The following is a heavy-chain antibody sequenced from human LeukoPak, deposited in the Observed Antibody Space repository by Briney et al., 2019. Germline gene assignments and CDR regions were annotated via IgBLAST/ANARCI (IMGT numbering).Heavy chain of an antibody. Sequence: SETLSLICTVSGGSIRNFYWSWIRQPPGKGLEWIGYIYYSGTTKYNPSLKSRVTISVDTSKNQFSLKLNSVTAADTAAYHCARNHGGWFDSWGQGTLVTVSS. CDR2: IYYSGTT. CDR1: GGSIRNFY. D-gene: IGHD4-23*01. V-gene: IGHV4-59*01. J-gene: IGHJ5*01. CDR3: ARNHGGWFDS.